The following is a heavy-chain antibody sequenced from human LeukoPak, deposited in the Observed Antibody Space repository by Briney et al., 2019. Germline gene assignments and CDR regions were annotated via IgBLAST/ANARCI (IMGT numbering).Heavy chain of an antibody. CDR1: GFTFGDYA. CDR2: IRSKAYGGTT. CDR3: SRSITMIVVVHPTDAFDI. D-gene: IGHD3-22*01. V-gene: IGHV3-49*03. J-gene: IGHJ3*02. Sequence: GGSLRLSCRASGFTFGDYAMSWFRQASGKGLEWVGFIRSKAYGGTTEYAASVKGRFTISRDDSKSIAYLQMNSLKTEDTAVYYCSRSITMIVVVHPTDAFDIWGQGTMVTVSS.